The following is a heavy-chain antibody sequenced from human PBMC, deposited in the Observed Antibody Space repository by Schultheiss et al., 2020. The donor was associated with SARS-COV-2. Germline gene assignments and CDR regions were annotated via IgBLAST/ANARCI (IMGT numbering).Heavy chain of an antibody. CDR1: GYSFTSYW. CDR2: IYPGDSDT. J-gene: IGHJ3*02. V-gene: IGHV5-51*01. D-gene: IGHD2-15*01. Sequence: GGSLRLSCKGSGYSFTSYWIGWVRQMPGKGLEWMGIIYPGDSDTRYSPSFQGRVTISADKSISTAYLQWSSLKASDTAMYYCARRRYCSGGSCYSAPEDAFDIWGQGTMVTVSS. CDR3: ARRRYCSGGSCYSAPEDAFDI.